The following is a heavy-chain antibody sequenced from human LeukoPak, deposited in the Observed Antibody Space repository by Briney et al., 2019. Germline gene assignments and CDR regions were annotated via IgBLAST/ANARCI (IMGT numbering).Heavy chain of an antibody. J-gene: IGHJ1*01. CDR3: VREKPYTSNWGFQH. CDR1: GGSIRSYY. CDR2: FYSSVST. D-gene: IGHD6-13*01. V-gene: IGHV4-4*07. Sequence: SETLSLTCTVSGGSIRSYYWSWIRQPAGKGLEWIGRFYSSVSTKYNPSLESRVTMSVDTSRNLFYLNLTSVTAADTAIYFCVREKPYTSNWGFQHWGQGALVTVSS.